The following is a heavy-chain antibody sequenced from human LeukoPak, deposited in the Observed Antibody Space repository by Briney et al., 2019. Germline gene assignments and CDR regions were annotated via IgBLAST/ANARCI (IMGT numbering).Heavy chain of an antibody. J-gene: IGHJ6*02. CDR2: IYYSGST. D-gene: IGHD3-10*01. V-gene: IGHV4-61*01. CDR1: GGSVSSGSYY. Sequence: SETLSLTCTVSGGSVSSGSYYWSWIRPPPGKGLEWIGYIYYSGSTNYNPSLKSRVTISVDTSKNQFSLKLSSVTAADTAVYYCARDRDGMDVWGQGTTVTVSS. CDR3: ARDRDGMDV.